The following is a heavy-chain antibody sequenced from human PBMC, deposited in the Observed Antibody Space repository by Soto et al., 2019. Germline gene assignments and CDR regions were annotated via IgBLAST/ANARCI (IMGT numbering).Heavy chain of an antibody. V-gene: IGHV3-21*01. CDR3: ARARYYDILTGYYKGRGYFDY. D-gene: IGHD3-9*01. J-gene: IGHJ4*02. CDR1: GFTFRSFT. Sequence: PGGSLRLSCAASGFTFRSFTMNWVRQAPGKGLEWVSTISSNSAYIYYTDALRGRFTISRDNAKNSLHLQMNSLRAEDTAVYYCARARYYDILTGYYKGRGYFDYWGQGTLVTVSS. CDR2: ISSNSAYI.